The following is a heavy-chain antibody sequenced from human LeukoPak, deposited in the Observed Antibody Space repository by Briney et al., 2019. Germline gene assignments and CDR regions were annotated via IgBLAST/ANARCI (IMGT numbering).Heavy chain of an antibody. CDR3: ARDETFCSGGTCYTRGYFAF. Sequence: GGSLRLSCAASGFTFRSYWMSWVRQAPGKGLEWVANIKEDGSDKYYVDSVMGRFTISRDNAKKSLYLHMNGLRAEDTAVYYCARDETFCSGGTCYTRGYFAFWGQGTLVTVSS. J-gene: IGHJ4*02. V-gene: IGHV3-7*01. CDR1: GFTFRSYW. CDR2: IKEDGSDK. D-gene: IGHD2-15*01.